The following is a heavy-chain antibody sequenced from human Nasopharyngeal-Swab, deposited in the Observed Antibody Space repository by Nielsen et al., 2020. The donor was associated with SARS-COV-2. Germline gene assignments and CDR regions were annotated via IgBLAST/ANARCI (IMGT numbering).Heavy chain of an antibody. CDR1: GGSISSSSNY. Sequence: SETLSLTCTVSGGSISSSSNYWGWIRRPPGKGLEWIGSIYYSGINYYNPSLKSRVTISVDTSKNQFSLKLSSVTAADTAEYYCASQGSSSPINWFDAWGQGTLVTVSS. D-gene: IGHD6-6*01. CDR2: IYYSGIN. V-gene: IGHV4-39*07. J-gene: IGHJ5*02. CDR3: ASQGSSSPINWFDA.